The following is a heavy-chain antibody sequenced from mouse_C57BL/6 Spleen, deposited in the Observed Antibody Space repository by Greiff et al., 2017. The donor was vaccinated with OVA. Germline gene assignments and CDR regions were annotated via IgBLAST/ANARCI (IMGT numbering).Heavy chain of an antibody. CDR2: INPGSGGT. V-gene: IGHV1-54*01. Sequence: VQRVESGAELVRPGTSVKVSCKASGYAFTNYLIEWVKQRPGQGLEWIGVINPGSGGTNYNEKFKGKATLTADKSSSTAYMQLSSLTSEDSAVYFCARSQYYAMDYWGQGTSVTVSS. CDR1: GYAFTNYL. J-gene: IGHJ4*01. CDR3: ARSQYYAMDY.